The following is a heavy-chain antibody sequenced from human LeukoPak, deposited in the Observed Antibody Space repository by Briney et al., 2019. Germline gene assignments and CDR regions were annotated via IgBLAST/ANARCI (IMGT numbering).Heavy chain of an antibody. J-gene: IGHJ5*02. CDR3: ARRLTQYDCFDP. CDR2: TYYRSTWYN. D-gene: IGHD2-2*01. Sequence: SQTLSLTCAISGDSVSSDSVTWNWIRQSPSRGLEWLGRTYYRSTWYNDYAVSVRGRITVNPDTSKNQFSLHLNSATPEDTAVYYCARRLTQYDCFDPWGQGILVTVSS. CDR1: GDSVSSDSVT. V-gene: IGHV6-1*01.